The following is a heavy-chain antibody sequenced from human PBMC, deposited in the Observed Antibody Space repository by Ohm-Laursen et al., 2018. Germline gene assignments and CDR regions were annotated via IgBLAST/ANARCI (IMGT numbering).Heavy chain of an antibody. CDR2: TYYRSKWYN. CDR3: ARLGVRSIAAAGTSAEPYYYYYGMDV. D-gene: IGHD6-13*01. Sequence: QTLSLTCAISGDSVSSNSAAWNWIRQSPSRGLEWLGRTYYRSKWYNDYAVSVKSRITINPDTSKNQFSLQLNSVTAADTAVYYCARLGVRSIAAAGTSAEPYYYYYGMDVWGQGTTVTVSS. V-gene: IGHV6-1*01. J-gene: IGHJ6*02. CDR1: GDSVSSNSAA.